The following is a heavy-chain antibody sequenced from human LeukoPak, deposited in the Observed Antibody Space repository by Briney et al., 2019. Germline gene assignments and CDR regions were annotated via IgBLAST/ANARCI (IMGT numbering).Heavy chain of an antibody. D-gene: IGHD2-2*01. CDR3: ARGRSSNP. CDR2: INHSGST. Sequence: SETLSLTCAVYGGSFSGYYWSWIRQPPGKGLEWIGEINHSGSTNYNPSLKSRVTISVDTSKNQFSLKLSPVTAADTAVYYCARGRSSNPWGQGTLVTVSS. J-gene: IGHJ5*02. V-gene: IGHV4-34*01. CDR1: GGSFSGYY.